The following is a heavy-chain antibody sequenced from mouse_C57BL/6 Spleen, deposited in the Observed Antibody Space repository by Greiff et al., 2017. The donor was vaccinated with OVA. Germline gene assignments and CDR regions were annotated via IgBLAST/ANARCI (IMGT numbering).Heavy chain of an antibody. V-gene: IGHV5-16*01. D-gene: IGHD2-4*01. J-gene: IGHJ1*03. Sequence: DVKLVESEGGLVQPGSSMTLSCTVSGFSFSDYYMPWVRQVPEKGLEWVANINYDGSSTYYPAFLKSRFIISRDNAKNILYMQMSNLKSEDTATYYCARLYDYDSYWYFDVWGTGTTVTVSS. CDR1: GFSFSDYY. CDR2: INYDGSST. CDR3: ARLYDYDSYWYFDV.